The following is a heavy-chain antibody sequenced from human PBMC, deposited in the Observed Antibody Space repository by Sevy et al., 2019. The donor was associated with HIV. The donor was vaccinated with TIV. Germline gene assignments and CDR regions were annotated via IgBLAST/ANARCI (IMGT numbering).Heavy chain of an antibody. Sequence: GWSLRLSCAASGFTFSNAWMSWVRQAPGKGLEWVGRIKSKTDGGTTDYAAPVKGRFTISRDDSKNTLYLQMNSLKTEDTAVYYCTTDIVVVPAAPPVNAIQHWGQGTLVTVSS. J-gene: IGHJ1*01. CDR2: IKSKTDGGTT. V-gene: IGHV3-15*01. CDR3: TTDIVVVPAAPPVNAIQH. CDR1: GFTFSNAW. D-gene: IGHD2-2*01.